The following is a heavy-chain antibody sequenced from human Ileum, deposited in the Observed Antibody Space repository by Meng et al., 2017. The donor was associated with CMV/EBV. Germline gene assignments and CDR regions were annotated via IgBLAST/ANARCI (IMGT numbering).Heavy chain of an antibody. Sequence: GGSLRLSCAASGFTFRDYWMHWVRQSPGKGLVWVSRINNDGNTADYADSVKGRFTISRDNTKNTLYLQMNRLRAEDTAVYYCARPYTGASTLPFWGQGTLVTVSS. V-gene: IGHV3-74*01. D-gene: IGHD1-26*01. CDR2: INNDGNTA. CDR1: GFTFRDYW. CDR3: ARPYTGASTLPF. J-gene: IGHJ4*02.